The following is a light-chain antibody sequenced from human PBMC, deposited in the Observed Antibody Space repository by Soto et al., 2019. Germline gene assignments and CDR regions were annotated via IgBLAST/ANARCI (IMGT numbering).Light chain of an antibody. CDR1: QSVSSN. Sequence: EIVLAQSPGTLSLSPGERATLSCRASQSVSSNYLAWYQQKPGQAPRLLIYDASNRATGVPARFSGSGSGTEFTLTISSLQSEDFAVYYCQQYNNWPPTWTFGQGTKVDIK. J-gene: IGKJ1*01. V-gene: IGKV3D-15*01. CDR3: QQYNNWPPTWT. CDR2: DAS.